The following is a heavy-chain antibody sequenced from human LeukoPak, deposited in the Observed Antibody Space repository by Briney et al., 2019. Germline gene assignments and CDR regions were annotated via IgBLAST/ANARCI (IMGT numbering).Heavy chain of an antibody. D-gene: IGHD6-13*01. CDR1: GFTFSSYG. V-gene: IGHV3-33*06. J-gene: IGHJ4*02. CDR3: AKDLAAAGIFDY. Sequence: GGSLRLSCAASGFTFSSYGMHWVRQAPGKGLEWVAVIWYDGSNKYYADSVKGRFTISRDNSKNTLYLQMNSPRAEDTAVYYCAKDLAAAGIFDYWGQGTLVTVSS. CDR2: IWYDGSNK.